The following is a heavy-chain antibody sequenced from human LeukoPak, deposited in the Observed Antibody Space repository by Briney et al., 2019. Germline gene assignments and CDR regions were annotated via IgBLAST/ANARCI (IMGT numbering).Heavy chain of an antibody. J-gene: IGHJ4*02. CDR2: ISYDGSNK. V-gene: IGHV3-30-3*01. D-gene: IGHD4-17*01. CDR3: ARESSYGEKPDYYFDY. CDR1: GFTFSSYA. Sequence: PGGSLRLSCAASGFTFSSYAMHWVRHAPGKGLEWVAVISYDGSNKYYADSVKGRFTISRDNSKNTLYLQMNSLRAEDTAVYYCARESSYGEKPDYYFDYWGQGTLVTVSS.